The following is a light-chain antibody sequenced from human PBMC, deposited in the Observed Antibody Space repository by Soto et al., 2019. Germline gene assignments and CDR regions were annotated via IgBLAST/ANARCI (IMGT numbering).Light chain of an antibody. Sequence: EIVLTQSPETLSLSPGLRATLSCRASQSIINHLAWYQQRPGQAPRLLISNASERATGIPARFSGSGSGTDFTLTISSLEPEDFAIYYCQQRSDWPLTFGGGTKVELK. CDR1: QSIINH. CDR3: QQRSDWPLT. V-gene: IGKV3-11*01. CDR2: NAS. J-gene: IGKJ4*01.